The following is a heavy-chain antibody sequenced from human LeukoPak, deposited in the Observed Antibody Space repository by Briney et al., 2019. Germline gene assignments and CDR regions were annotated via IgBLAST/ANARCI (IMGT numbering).Heavy chain of an antibody. V-gene: IGHV4-38-2*01. D-gene: IGHD6-6*01. J-gene: IGHJ4*02. Sequence: TSETLSLTCAVSGYSISSGYYWGWIRQSPGKGLEWIGSIYHSGSTYYNPSLKSRVTISVDTSKNQFSLKLSSVTAADTAVYYCATLSSYSSSTYWGQGTLVTVSS. CDR1: GYSISSGYY. CDR2: IYHSGST. CDR3: ATLSSYSSSTY.